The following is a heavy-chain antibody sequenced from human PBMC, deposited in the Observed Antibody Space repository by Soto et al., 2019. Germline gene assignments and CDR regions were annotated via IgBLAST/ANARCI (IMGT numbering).Heavy chain of an antibody. V-gene: IGHV3-7*01. CDR3: ARDDRYSGPFDY. J-gene: IGHJ4*02. D-gene: IGHD1-26*01. Sequence: EVPLEESGGGLVQPGGSLRLSCAASGFSFSSYWMRWVRQAPGKGPGWVAIVSSDGRDKTYADSVKGRFTISRDNAENSLFLQMNSLRADDAAVYYFARDDRYSGPFDYWGQGALVTVSS. CDR1: GFSFSSYW. CDR2: VSSDGRDK.